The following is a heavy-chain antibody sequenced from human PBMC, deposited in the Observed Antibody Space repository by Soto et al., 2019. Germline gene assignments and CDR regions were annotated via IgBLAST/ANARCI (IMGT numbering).Heavy chain of an antibody. CDR1: GYSLTSYY. J-gene: IGHJ4*02. D-gene: IGHD3-9*01. Sequence: QVQLVQSGAEVKKPGASVKVSCKASGYSLTSYYMHWVRQAPGQGLAWMGIINPSGGSTSYAQNYQDRITMTRDTSTTTVYMELSSLRSEDTAGYFCARGDYDVLTGHYPLDYWGQGTLVTVSS. V-gene: IGHV1-46*01. CDR3: ARGDYDVLTGHYPLDY. CDR2: INPSGGST.